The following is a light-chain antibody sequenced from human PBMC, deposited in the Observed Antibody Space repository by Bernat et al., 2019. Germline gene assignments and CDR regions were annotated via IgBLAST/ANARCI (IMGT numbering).Light chain of an antibody. J-gene: IGLJ3*02. CDR2: DVR. CDR3: SSYTRSSTLV. V-gene: IGLV2-14*03. CDR1: SSDVGGYNY. Sequence: QSALTQPASVSGSPGQSITISCTGTSSDVGGYNYVSWYQQHPGRAPKLMIYDVRDRPSGISNRFPCSKSGNTASLTISGLLAEDEADYYCSSYTRSSTLVFGGGTRLTVL.